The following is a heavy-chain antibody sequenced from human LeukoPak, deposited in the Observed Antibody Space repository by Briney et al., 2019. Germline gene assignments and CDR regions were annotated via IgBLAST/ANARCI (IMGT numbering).Heavy chain of an antibody. V-gene: IGHV1-2*02. Sequence: ASVKVSCKASGYTVTSYYVHWGRQAPGQGVEWRGWMNPNSGGTNYAQKFQATVTLTRDTSITTAYMQLSRLRSDDTAVYYCASRSSSWPRTLNYSSYYRMDVWGQGTTVTVSS. CDR1: GYTVTSYY. D-gene: IGHD6-13*01. J-gene: IGHJ6*02. CDR2: MNPNSGGT. CDR3: ASRSSSWPRTLNYSSYYRMDV.